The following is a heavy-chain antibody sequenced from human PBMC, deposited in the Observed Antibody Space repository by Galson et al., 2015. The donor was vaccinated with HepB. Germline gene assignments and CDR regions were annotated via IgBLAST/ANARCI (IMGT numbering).Heavy chain of an antibody. Sequence: TFSSYAMSWIRQPPGKGLEWIGSIYYSGSTYYNPSLRSRVTISVDTFKNQFSLKLSSVTAADTAVYYCARSVWMGLPDYWGQGTLVTVSS. CDR3: ARSVWMGLPDY. D-gene: IGHD3-16*01. CDR2: IYYSGST. V-gene: IGHV4-39*01. J-gene: IGHJ4*02. CDR1: TFSSYA.